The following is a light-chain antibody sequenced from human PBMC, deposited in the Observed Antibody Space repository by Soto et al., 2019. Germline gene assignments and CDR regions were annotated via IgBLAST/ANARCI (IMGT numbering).Light chain of an antibody. CDR1: QSISSN. CDR3: QQRSNWPPLT. J-gene: IGKJ4*01. CDR2: DAS. V-gene: IGKV3-11*01. Sequence: EIVLTQSPATPSLSPGERATLSCRASQSISSNLAWYQQKRGQAPRLLIYDASNRATGIPARFSGSGSGTDFTLTISSLEPEDFAIYYCQQRSNWPPLTFGGGTKVEIK.